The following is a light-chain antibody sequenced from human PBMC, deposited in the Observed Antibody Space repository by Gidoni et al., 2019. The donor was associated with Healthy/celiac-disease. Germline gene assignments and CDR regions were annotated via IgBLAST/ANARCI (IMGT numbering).Light chain of an antibody. CDR1: QGISSY. CDR2: AAS. Sequence: IQFTPSPSFLSASVGDRVTITCRASQGISSYLAWYQQKPGKAPKLLIYAASTLQSGVPSRFSGSGSGTEFTLTISSLQPEDFATYYCQQVNSYPLTFXXXTRLEIK. CDR3: QQVNSYPLT. J-gene: IGKJ5*01. V-gene: IGKV1-9*01.